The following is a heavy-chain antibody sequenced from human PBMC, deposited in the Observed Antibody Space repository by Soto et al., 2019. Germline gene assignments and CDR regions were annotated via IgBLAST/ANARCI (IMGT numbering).Heavy chain of an antibody. D-gene: IGHD6-19*01. V-gene: IGHV3-9*01. CDR1: GFTFDDYA. CDR2: ISWNSGSI. Sequence: EVQLVESGGGLVQPGRSLRLSCAASGFTFDDYAMHWVRQAPGKGLEWVSGISWNSGSIGYADSVKGRFTISRDNAKNSLYLQMNSLRAEDTALYYCAKAGEDSSGWYFDYCGQGTLVTVSS. J-gene: IGHJ4*02. CDR3: AKAGEDSSGWYFDY.